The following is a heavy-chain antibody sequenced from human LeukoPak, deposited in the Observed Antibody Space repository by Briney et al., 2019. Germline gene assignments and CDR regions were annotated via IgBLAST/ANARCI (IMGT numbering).Heavy chain of an antibody. CDR1: GGSFSGYY. CDR2: INHSGST. D-gene: IGHD6-19*01. Sequence: SETLSLTCAVYGGSFSGYYWSWIRQPPGKGLEWIREINHSGSTNYNPSLKSRVTISVDTSKNQFSLKLSSVTAADTAVYYCARGKIAVAGIWSQGTLVTVSS. V-gene: IGHV4-34*01. CDR3: ARGKIAVAGI. J-gene: IGHJ4*02.